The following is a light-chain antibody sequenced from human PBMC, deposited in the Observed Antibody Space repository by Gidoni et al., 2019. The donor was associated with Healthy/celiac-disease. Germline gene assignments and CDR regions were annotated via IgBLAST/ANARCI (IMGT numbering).Light chain of an antibody. J-gene: IGLJ1*01. CDR1: NSGSKS. V-gene: IGLV3-21*02. Sequence: SYVLTQPPSVSVAPGQNASITCGGNNSGSKSVHWYQQKPGQDPVLVVYDDSDRPSGIPERFSGSNSGNTATLPISRVEAGDEADYYCQVWDSSSDHRGVFGTGTKVTVL. CDR2: DDS. CDR3: QVWDSSSDHRGV.